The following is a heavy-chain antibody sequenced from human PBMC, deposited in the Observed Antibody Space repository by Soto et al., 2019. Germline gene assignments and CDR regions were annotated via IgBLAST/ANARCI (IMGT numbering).Heavy chain of an antibody. Sequence: ASVKVSCKASGYTFTSYAMHWVRQAPGQRLEWMGWINAGNGNTKYSQKFQGRVTITRDTSASTAYMELSSLRSEDTAVYYCARDLRVVAAAHYYYYGMDVWGQGTTITVSS. J-gene: IGHJ6*02. CDR3: ARDLRVVAAAHYYYYGMDV. CDR1: GYTFTSYA. CDR2: INAGNGNT. D-gene: IGHD2-15*01. V-gene: IGHV1-3*01.